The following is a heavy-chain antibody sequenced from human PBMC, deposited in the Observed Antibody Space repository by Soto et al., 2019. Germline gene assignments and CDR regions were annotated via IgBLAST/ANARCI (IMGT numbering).Heavy chain of an antibody. CDR3: AKAGSITISPTWFDP. Sequence: PGGSLRLSCAASGFTFSSYAMSWFRQAPGKGLEWASAISGSGGNTYYADSVKGRFTISRDNSKNTLYLQMNSLRAEDTAVYYCAKAGSITISPTWFDPWGQGTLVTVSS. CDR2: ISGSGGNT. CDR1: GFTFSSYA. V-gene: IGHV3-23*01. J-gene: IGHJ5*02. D-gene: IGHD3-3*01.